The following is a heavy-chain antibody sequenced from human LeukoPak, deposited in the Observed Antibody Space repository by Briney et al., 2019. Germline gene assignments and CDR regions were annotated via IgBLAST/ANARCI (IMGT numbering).Heavy chain of an antibody. V-gene: IGHV4-38-2*02. J-gene: IGHJ3*02. CDR3: ARETYYDILTGNSGAFDI. D-gene: IGHD3-9*01. CDR1: GYSISSGYY. Sequence: SETLSLTCAVSGYSISSGYYWGWIRQPPGKGLEWIGSIYHSGSTYYNPSLKSRVTISVDTSKNRFSLKLSSVTAADTAVYYCARETYYDILTGNSGAFDIWGQGTMVTVSS. CDR2: IYHSGST.